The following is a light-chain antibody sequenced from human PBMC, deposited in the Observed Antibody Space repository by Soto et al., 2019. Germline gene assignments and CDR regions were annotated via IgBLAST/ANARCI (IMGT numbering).Light chain of an antibody. CDR3: NSYTTTSTGV. Sequence: LTQPASVSGSPGQSITISCTGTSTDIGSYNYVSWYQQHPGKAPKLMIYEVSNRPSAVSNRFSGSKSGNTASLTISGLQAEDEADYYCNSYTTTSTGVFGTGTKVTVL. J-gene: IGLJ1*01. V-gene: IGLV2-14*01. CDR2: EVS. CDR1: STDIGSYNY.